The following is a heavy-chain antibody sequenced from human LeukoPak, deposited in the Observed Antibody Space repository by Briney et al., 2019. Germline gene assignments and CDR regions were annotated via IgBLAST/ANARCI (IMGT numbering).Heavy chain of an antibody. CDR3: AYTQVILTGSFDY. CDR1: GFTSSRYS. V-gene: IGHV3-23*01. CDR2: ITIGGST. J-gene: IGHJ4*02. Sequence: PGGSLRLSCAASGFTSSRYSMIWVRQAPGKGLEWVSGITIGGSTSYANSVKGRFTISRDNSKNTLYLQMNSLRAEDTAVYYCAYTQVILTGSFDYWGQGTLVTVSS. D-gene: IGHD3-9*01.